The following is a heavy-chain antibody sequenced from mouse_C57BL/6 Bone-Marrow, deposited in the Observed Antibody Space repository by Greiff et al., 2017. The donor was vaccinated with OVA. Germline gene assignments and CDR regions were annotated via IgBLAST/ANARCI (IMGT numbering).Heavy chain of an antibody. Sequence: VQLKESGAELVRPGASVKLSCTASGFNIKDDYMHWVKQRPEQGLAWIGRIDPENGDTEYASKFQGKATIPADTSSNTAYLQLSSLTSEDTAVYYCAYYYGSSPYYFDYWGQGTTLTVSS. CDR1: GFNIKDDY. J-gene: IGHJ2*01. CDR3: AYYYGSSPYYFDY. V-gene: IGHV14-4*01. CDR2: IDPENGDT. D-gene: IGHD1-1*01.